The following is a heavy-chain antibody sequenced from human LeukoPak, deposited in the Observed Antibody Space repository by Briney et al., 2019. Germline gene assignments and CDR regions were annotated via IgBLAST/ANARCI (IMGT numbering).Heavy chain of an antibody. D-gene: IGHD6-6*01. J-gene: IGHJ4*02. Sequence: GGSLRLSCAASGFPFSTYEMNWIRQAPGRGLEWVSYISSSGSTIFYADSVRGRFTISRDNAKNSLFLQMNSLRAEDTAVYYCATYSTSTAFDYWGQGTLVTVSS. V-gene: IGHV3-48*03. CDR2: ISSSGSTI. CDR3: ATYSTSTAFDY. CDR1: GFPFSTYE.